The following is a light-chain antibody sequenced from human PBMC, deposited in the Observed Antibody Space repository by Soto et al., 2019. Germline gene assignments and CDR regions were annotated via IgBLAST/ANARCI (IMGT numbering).Light chain of an antibody. V-gene: IGLV2-14*01. Sequence: QSALTQPASVSGSPGQTITISCSGTRTDIGGYNLVSWYQQHPGKALKLLIHEVSNRPSGISNRFNASKSDNMASLTISGLRAEDEADYYCSAYSAGSTLLVFGTGTKLTVL. CDR1: RTDIGGYNL. CDR3: SAYSAGSTLLV. CDR2: EVS. J-gene: IGLJ1*01.